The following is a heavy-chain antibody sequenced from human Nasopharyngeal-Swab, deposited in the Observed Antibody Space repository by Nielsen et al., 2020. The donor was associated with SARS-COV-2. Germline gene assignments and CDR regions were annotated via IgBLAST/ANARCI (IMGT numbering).Heavy chain of an antibody. J-gene: IGHJ6*02. V-gene: IGHV4-39*07. Sequence: GSLRLSCTVSSGSISSSRYYWGWIRQPPGKGLEWIGSIYYSGSTYYNPSLKSRVTISVDTSKNQFSLKLSSVTAADTAVYYCVGSSWYGDYYYYYGMDVWGQGTTVTVSS. CDR2: IYYSGST. CDR3: VGSSWYGDYYYYYGMDV. D-gene: IGHD6-13*01. CDR1: SGSISSSRYY.